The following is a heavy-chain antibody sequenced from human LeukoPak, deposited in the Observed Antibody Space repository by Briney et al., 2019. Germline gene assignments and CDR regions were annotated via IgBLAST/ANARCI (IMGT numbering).Heavy chain of an antibody. V-gene: IGHV1-69*05. D-gene: IGHD3-22*01. CDR3: ARSPTYYYDSSGYYPFYYYYMDV. CDR1: GGTFSSYA. Sequence: SVKVSCKASGGTFSSYAISWVRQAPGQGLEWMGRIIPIFGTANYAQRFQGRVTITTDESTSTAYMELSSLRSEDTAVYYCARSPTYYYDSSGYYPFYYYYMDVWGKGTTVTVSS. CDR2: IIPIFGTA. J-gene: IGHJ6*03.